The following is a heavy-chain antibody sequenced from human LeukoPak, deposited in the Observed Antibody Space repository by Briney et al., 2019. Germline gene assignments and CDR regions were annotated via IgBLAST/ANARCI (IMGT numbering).Heavy chain of an antibody. D-gene: IGHD1-26*01. V-gene: IGHV3-7*01. CDR1: GFTFSSYR. CDR2: IKQDGSEK. Sequence: GGSLRLSCAASGFTFSSYRMNWVRQAPGKGLEWVANIKQDGSEKYYVDSVKGRFTISRDNAKNSLFLQMNSLRAGDTAVYYCARDTRTFDYWGQGTPVTVSS. J-gene: IGHJ4*02. CDR3: ARDTRTFDY.